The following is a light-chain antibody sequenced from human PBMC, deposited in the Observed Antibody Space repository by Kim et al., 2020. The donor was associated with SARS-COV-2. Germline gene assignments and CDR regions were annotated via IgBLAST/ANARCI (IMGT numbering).Light chain of an antibody. Sequence: QSALTQPASVSGSPGQSITISCTGTSTDVGGYDFVSWYQQHPGKAPKLVIYDVTKRPSGVSIRFSASKSDNTASLTISGLQAEVEADYYCSSYTITSTYVFGTGTKVTVL. CDR3: SSYTITSTYV. CDR1: STDVGGYDF. CDR2: DVT. V-gene: IGLV2-14*01. J-gene: IGLJ1*01.